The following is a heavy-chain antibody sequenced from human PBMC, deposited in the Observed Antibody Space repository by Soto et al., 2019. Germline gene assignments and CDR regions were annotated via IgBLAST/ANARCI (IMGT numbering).Heavy chain of an antibody. Sequence: SVKVSCKASGGTFSSYAISWLREGPGQGLEWMGGIIPIFGTANYAQKFQGRVTITADESTSTAYMELSSLRSEDTAVYYCASGRGYPRGSRYQLLGSWFDPWGQGTLVTVSS. V-gene: IGHV1-69*13. CDR3: ASGRGYPRGSRYQLLGSWFDP. D-gene: IGHD2-2*01. CDR1: GGTFSSYA. CDR2: IIPIFGTA. J-gene: IGHJ5*02.